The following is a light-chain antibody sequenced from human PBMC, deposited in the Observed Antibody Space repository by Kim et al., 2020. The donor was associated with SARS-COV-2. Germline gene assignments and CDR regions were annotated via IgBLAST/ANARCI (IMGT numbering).Light chain of an antibody. V-gene: IGKV1-13*02. J-gene: IGKJ4*01. CDR2: DAS. Sequence: ASVGDSVTLTCRASQGVNSQLAWCQQRPGKAPHLLIYDASTFESGVPSRFSGSGSGTDFTLTISNLQPEDFATYYCQQFNSYPPAFGGGTKVDIK. CDR1: QGVNSQ. CDR3: QQFNSYPPA.